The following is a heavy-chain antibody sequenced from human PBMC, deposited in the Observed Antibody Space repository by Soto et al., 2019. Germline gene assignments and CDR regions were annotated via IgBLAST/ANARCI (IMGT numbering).Heavy chain of an antibody. CDR1: GFSLSNYG. Sequence: EVQLLESGGGLVQRGGSLRLSCEASGFSLSNYGMTWVRQAPGKGLEWVATIRGSGGDTYYADSVKGRFTISRDNSKNTLYLQMSSLRAEDTAVYYCANDVTYDILAGYYYYWGQGTRVTVSS. D-gene: IGHD3-9*01. CDR3: ANDVTYDILAGYYYY. V-gene: IGHV3-23*01. J-gene: IGHJ4*02. CDR2: IRGSGGDT.